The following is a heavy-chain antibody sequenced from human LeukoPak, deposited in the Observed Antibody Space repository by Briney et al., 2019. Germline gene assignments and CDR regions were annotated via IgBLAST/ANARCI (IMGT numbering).Heavy chain of an antibody. CDR1: GGSISTYY. D-gene: IGHD2-2*02. J-gene: IGHJ4*02. CDR3: ARVVGRYCSSTSCYIDY. Sequence: SETLSLTCTVSGGSISTYYWSWIRQPPGKGLEWIGYIYDSGSTNHNPSLKSRVTISEDTSKRQFSLKLRSVTAADTAVYYCARVVGRYCSSTSCYIDYWGQGTLVTVSS. CDR2: IYDSGST. V-gene: IGHV4-59*01.